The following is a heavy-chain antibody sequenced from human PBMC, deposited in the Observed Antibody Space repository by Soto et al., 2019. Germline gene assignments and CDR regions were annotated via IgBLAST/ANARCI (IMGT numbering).Heavy chain of an antibody. J-gene: IGHJ4*02. CDR2: IWYDGSNK. CDR3: ARDQGGRYSSSCAAGDY. Sequence: QVQLVESGGGVVQPGRSLRLSCAASGFTFSSYGMHWVRQAPGTGLEWVAVIWYDGSNKYYADSVKGRFTISRDNSKNTLYLQMNSRRAEDTAVYYCARDQGGRYSSSCAAGDYWGQGTLVTVSS. CDR1: GFTFSSYG. D-gene: IGHD6-13*01. V-gene: IGHV3-33*01.